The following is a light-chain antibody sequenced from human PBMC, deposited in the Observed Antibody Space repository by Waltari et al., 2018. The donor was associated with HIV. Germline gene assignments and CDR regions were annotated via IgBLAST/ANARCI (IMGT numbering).Light chain of an antibody. CDR1: SSDVGGYNY. Sequence: QSALTQPASVSGSPGQSITISCTGTSSDVGGYNYVSWYQQHPGKAPKLMIYDVSNRPSGVSNRFSGLQAEDEADYYCSSYTSSSTPLVVFGGGTKLTVL. CDR2: DVS. V-gene: IGLV2-14*03. J-gene: IGLJ2*01. CDR3: SSYTSSSTPLVV.